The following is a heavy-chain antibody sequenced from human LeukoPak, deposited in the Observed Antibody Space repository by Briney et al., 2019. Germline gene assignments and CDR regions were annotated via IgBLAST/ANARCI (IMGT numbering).Heavy chain of an antibody. CDR1: GGSFSSYY. J-gene: IGHJ4*02. D-gene: IGHD6-13*01. V-gene: IGHV4-39*07. CDR2: IYYSGST. CDR3: ARGRIAERWGPFDY. Sequence: SETLSLTCAVYGGSFSSYYWGWIRQPPGKGLEWIGSIYYSGSTYYNPSLKSRVTISVDTSKNQFSLRLSSVTAADTAVYYCARGRIAERWGPFDYWGQGTLVTVSS.